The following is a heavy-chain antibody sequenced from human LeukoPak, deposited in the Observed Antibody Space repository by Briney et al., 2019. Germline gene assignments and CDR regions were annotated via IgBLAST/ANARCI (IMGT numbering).Heavy chain of an antibody. CDR1: GGSISSYY. V-gene: IGHV4-59*01. CDR3: ARVLRDAHNWFDP. Sequence: SETLSLTCTVSGGSISSYYWSWIRQPPGKGLEWIGYIYYSGSTNYNPSLKSRVTISVDTSKNQFSLKLSSVTAADTAVYYCARVLRDAHNWFDPRGQGTLVTVSS. CDR2: IYYSGST. D-gene: IGHD3-3*01. J-gene: IGHJ5*02.